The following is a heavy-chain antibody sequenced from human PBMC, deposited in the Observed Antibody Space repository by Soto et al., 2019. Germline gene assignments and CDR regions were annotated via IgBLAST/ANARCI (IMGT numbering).Heavy chain of an antibody. CDR2: IYPGDSDT. Sequence: PGESLKISCKGSGYSFTSYWIGWVRQMPGKGLEWMGIIYPGDSDTRYSPSFQGQVTISADKSISTAYLQWSSLKASDTAMYYCARLGDCTNGVCTYYYYMDVWGKGTKVTVSS. J-gene: IGHJ6*03. CDR3: ARLGDCTNGVCTYYYYMDV. CDR1: GYSFTSYW. V-gene: IGHV5-51*01. D-gene: IGHD2-8*01.